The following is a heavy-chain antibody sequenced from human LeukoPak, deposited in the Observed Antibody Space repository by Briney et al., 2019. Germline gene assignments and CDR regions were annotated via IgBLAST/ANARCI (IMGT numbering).Heavy chain of an antibody. CDR2: ISGTGGTP. D-gene: IGHD6-19*01. CDR1: GFTFSTYG. CDR3: AKSYTNGWPYYLDY. J-gene: IGHJ4*02. Sequence: GGSPRLSCAASGFTFSTYGMSWLRQAPGKGLEWVSTISGTGGTPYYADSVKGRFTISRDSSENTLYVQMNSLRVDDTAVYYCAKSYTNGWPYYLDYWGQGTLVTFSS. V-gene: IGHV3-23*01.